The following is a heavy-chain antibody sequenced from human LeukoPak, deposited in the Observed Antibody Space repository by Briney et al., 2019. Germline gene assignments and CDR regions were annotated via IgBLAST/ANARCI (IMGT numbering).Heavy chain of an antibody. V-gene: IGHV4-34*01. CDR2: INHSGRT. D-gene: IGHD2-15*01. J-gene: IGHJ6*03. CDR1: GWSFSGYY. CDR3: ARGHGSGGSPTYYYYYMDV. Sequence: PWETLSLTCAVYGWSFSGYYWSWIRQPPGKGLEWIGEINHSGRTNYNPSLKSGVTISVDTSKNQFFLKLISVTAADDAVDYCARGHGSGGSPTYYYYYMDVWGKGTTVTVSS.